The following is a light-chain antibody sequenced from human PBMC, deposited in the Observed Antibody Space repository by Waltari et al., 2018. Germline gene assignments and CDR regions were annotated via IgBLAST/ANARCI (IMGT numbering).Light chain of an antibody. Sequence: SCRASQSVDKFLACYQQKPGQAPRLLICHSSSRATGIPDRFSGSGFGTDFSLTISRLEQEDFAVYYCQKYNSLPATFGQGTKVEVK. CDR2: HSS. CDR3: QKYNSLPAT. J-gene: IGKJ1*01. CDR1: QSVDKF. V-gene: IGKV3D-15*02.